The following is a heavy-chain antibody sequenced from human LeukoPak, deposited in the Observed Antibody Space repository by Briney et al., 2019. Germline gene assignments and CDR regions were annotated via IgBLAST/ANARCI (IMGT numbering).Heavy chain of an antibody. V-gene: IGHV4-38-2*02. Sequence: SETLSLTCTVSGYSITSAYYWGWIRQPPGKGLEWIGSFFLKGSTYYNPSLKSRVTISVDTSKNQFSLKLSSVTAADTAVYYCARQGSSGWYLGNSRQVDYWGQGTLVTVSS. J-gene: IGHJ4*02. CDR1: GYSITSAYY. D-gene: IGHD6-19*01. CDR2: FFLKGST. CDR3: ARQGSSGWYLGNSRQVDY.